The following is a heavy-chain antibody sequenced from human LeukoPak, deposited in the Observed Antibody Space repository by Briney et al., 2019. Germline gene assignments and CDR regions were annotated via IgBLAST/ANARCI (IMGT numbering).Heavy chain of an antibody. D-gene: IGHD1-26*01. J-gene: IGHJ4*02. V-gene: IGHV4-34*01. CDR2: INHSGST. CDR3: ASGTRWELLHY. CDR1: GGSFSGYY. Sequence: SETLSLTCAVYGGSFSGYYLSWIRQPPGKGLEWIGDINHSGSTNYNPSLKSRVTISVDTSKNQFSLKLSSMTAADTAVYFCASGTRWELLHYWGQGTLVTVSS.